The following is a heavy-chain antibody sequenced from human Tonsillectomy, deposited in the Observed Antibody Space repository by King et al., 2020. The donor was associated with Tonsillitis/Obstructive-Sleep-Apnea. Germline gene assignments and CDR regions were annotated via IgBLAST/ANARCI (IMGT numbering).Heavy chain of an antibody. Sequence: VQLVESGAEVKKPGESLKISCKGSGYSFTSYWIGWVRQMPGKGLEWMGIIYPGDSDTRYSPSFQGQVTISADKSINTAYLQWSSLKASDTAMYYCARRPWGIPAAPPYFDYWGQGTLVTVSS. J-gene: IGHJ4*02. D-gene: IGHD2-2*01. CDR2: IYPGDSDT. CDR3: ARRPWGIPAAPPYFDY. CDR1: GYSFTSYW. V-gene: IGHV5-51*01.